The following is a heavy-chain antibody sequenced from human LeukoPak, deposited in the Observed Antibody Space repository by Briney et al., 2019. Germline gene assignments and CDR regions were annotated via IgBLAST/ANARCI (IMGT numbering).Heavy chain of an antibody. CDR2: ISISSSTT. CDR1: GFTFSNYE. Sequence: PGGSLRLSCAASGFTFSNYEINWASQAPGKGLEWVSYISISSSTTYYADSVKGRFTVSRDNAKNSLYLQMSSLRVEDTAVYYCAIAAMQQWLVPDSFHICGQGTMVIVSS. J-gene: IGHJ3*02. CDR3: AIAAMQQWLVPDSFHI. V-gene: IGHV3-48*03. D-gene: IGHD6-19*01.